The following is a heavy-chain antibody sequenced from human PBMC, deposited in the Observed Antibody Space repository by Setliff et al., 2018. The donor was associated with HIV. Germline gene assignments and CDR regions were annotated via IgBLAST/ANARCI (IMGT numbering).Heavy chain of an antibody. CDR3: ARESRGSGWFDP. V-gene: IGHV1-46*01. Sequence: ASVKVSCKTSGYIFSNYFIHWVRQAPGQGLEWMAIIDSNDGYTTYAQSFQGRVTMTRDTSTTTLYMDLSSLTSEDTAIYYCARESRGSGWFDPWGQGTLVTVSS. D-gene: IGHD3-16*01. J-gene: IGHJ5*02. CDR1: GYIFSNYF. CDR2: IDSNDGYT.